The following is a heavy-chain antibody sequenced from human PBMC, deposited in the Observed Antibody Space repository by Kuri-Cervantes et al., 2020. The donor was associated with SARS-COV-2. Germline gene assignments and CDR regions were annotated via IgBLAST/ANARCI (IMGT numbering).Heavy chain of an antibody. D-gene: IGHD6-13*01. CDR2: ISYDGSDK. J-gene: IGHJ6*02. Sequence: GESLKISCAASGITFSNFGMHWVRQAPGKGLEWVTLISYDGSDKYYADSVKGRFTISRDNSKSTLFLQMNSLRAEDTAEYYCARGAAAADYFFYGMDVWGRGTTVTVSS. V-gene: IGHV3-30*03. CDR1: GITFSNFG. CDR3: ARGAAAADYFFYGMDV.